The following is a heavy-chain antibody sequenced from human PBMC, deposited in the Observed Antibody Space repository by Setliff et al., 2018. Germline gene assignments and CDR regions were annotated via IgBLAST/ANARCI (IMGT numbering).Heavy chain of an antibody. V-gene: IGHV4-59*12. CDR3: AREDFWSGRNDY. CDR1: GGSISSYY. J-gene: IGHJ4*02. CDR2: IYYSGST. D-gene: IGHD3-3*01. Sequence: SETLSLTCTVSGGSISSYYWSWIRQPPGKGLEWIGYIYYSGSTNYNPSLKSRVTISVDTSKNQFSLKLSSVTAADTAVYYCAREDFWSGRNDYWGQGTLVTAPQ.